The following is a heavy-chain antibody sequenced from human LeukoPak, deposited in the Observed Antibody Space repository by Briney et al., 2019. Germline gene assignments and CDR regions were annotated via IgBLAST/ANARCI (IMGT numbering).Heavy chain of an antibody. D-gene: IGHD3-10*01. J-gene: IGHJ4*02. CDR1: GGSISSYY. Sequence: SETLSLTCTVSGGSISSYYWSWIRQPPGKGLEWIANIYSSGNTLYNSSLKSRVAISVDTSKNQFSLKLSSVTAADTAVYYCARELGTYYNAFDYWGQGTLVTVSS. V-gene: IGHV4-59*01. CDR2: IYSSGNT. CDR3: ARELGTYYNAFDY.